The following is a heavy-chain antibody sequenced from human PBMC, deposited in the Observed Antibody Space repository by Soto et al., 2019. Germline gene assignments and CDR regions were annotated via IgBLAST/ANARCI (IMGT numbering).Heavy chain of an antibody. CDR2: IKYDGRNT. CDR1: GFSFSSYS. Sequence: GGSLRLSCAASGFSFSSYSLPLARQAPGKGLEWVAFIKYDGRNTYYAASVKGLFTISRNNSRNTLYLQMSSLRVEDTALYDYAKSYSSKWYDYLDNGGQAALFNVSS. V-gene: IGHV3-30*04. J-gene: IGHJ4*02. CDR3: AKSYSSKWYDYLDN. D-gene: IGHD6-13*01.